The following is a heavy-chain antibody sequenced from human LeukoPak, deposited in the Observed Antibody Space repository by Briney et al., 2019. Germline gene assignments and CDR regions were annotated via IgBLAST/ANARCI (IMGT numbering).Heavy chain of an antibody. J-gene: IGHJ3*02. Sequence: PSETLSLTCTVSGGSISSYYWSWIRQPPGKGLEWIGYIYYSGSTNYNPSLKSRVTMSVDTSKNQFSLKLSSVTAADTAVYYCARGRPPYYYDSSGKISDAFDIWGQGTMVTVSS. CDR3: ARGRPPYYYDSSGKISDAFDI. CDR2: IYYSGST. V-gene: IGHV4-59*12. CDR1: GGSISSYY. D-gene: IGHD3-22*01.